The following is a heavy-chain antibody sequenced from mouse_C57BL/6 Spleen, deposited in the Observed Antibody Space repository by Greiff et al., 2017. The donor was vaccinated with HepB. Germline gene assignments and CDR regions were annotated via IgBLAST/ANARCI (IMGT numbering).Heavy chain of an antibody. CDR3: ARNYYGRTWFAY. V-gene: IGHV1-22*01. D-gene: IGHD1-1*01. J-gene: IGHJ3*01. CDR2: INPNNGGT. Sequence: EVQLQQSGPELVKPGASVKMSCKASGYTFTDYNMHWVKQSHGKSLEWIGYINPNNGGTSYNQKFKGKATLTVNQFSSTAYMELHSLTSEESAVYYWARNYYGRTWFAYWGQGTLVTVSA. CDR1: GYTFTDYN.